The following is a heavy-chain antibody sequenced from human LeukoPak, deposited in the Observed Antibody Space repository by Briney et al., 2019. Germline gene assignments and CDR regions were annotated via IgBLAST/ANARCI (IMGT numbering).Heavy chain of an antibody. V-gene: IGHV4-39*01. CDR3: ARWYYDILTGYYPFDY. D-gene: IGHD3-9*01. CDR1: GGSISSSLYY. CDR2: IYYSGSA. J-gene: IGHJ4*02. Sequence: PSETLSLTSTVSGGSISSSLYYWGWIRQPPGKGLEWIGSIYYSGSAYYNPSLKSRVTISVDTSKNQFSLKLSSVTAADTAVYYCARWYYDILTGYYPFDYWGQGTLVTVSS.